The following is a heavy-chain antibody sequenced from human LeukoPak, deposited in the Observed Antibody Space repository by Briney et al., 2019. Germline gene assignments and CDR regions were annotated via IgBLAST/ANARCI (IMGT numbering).Heavy chain of an antibody. D-gene: IGHD6-13*01. CDR3: TRDYGIAAAGPSSYYMDV. J-gene: IGHJ6*03. CDR1: GFTFGDYA. CDR2: IRSKAYGGTT. Sequence: GGSLRLSCAASGFTFGDYAMSWFRQAPGKELEWVGFIRSKAYGGTTEYAASVKGRFTISRDDSKSIAYLQMNSLKTEDTAVYYCTRDYGIAAAGPSSYYMDVWGKGTTVTVSS. V-gene: IGHV3-49*03.